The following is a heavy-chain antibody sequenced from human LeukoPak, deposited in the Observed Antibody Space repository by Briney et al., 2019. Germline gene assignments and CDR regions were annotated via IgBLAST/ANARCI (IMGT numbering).Heavy chain of an antibody. CDR3: ARGLRNVDY. CDR2: INDSGST. J-gene: IGHJ4*01. CDR1: GGSLSGYH. V-gene: IGHV4-34*01. Sequence: SETLSLTCGVYGGSLSGYHWSWIRQPPGKGLEWIGEINDSGSTNYNPSLKSRVTISVDTSKNHFSLRLTSVTAADTAVYYCARGLRNVDYWGHGTLVTVSS.